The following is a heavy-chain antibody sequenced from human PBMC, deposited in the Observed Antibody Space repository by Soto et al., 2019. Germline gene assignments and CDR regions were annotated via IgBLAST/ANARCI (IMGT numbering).Heavy chain of an antibody. V-gene: IGHV3-30-3*01. D-gene: IGHD5-12*01. J-gene: IGHJ4*02. Sequence: PGGSLRLSCAASGFTFSSYAMHWVRQAPGKGLEWVAVISYDGSNKYYADSVKGRFTISRDNSKNTLYLQMNSLRAEDTAVYYCARDRGYSGYDYRQFDYWGQGTLVTVSS. CDR1: GFTFSSYA. CDR2: ISYDGSNK. CDR3: ARDRGYSGYDYRQFDY.